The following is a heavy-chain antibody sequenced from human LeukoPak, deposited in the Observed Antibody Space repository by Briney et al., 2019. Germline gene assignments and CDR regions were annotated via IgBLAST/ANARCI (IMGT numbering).Heavy chain of an antibody. Sequence: GASVKVSCEASGYTFSGSYIYWARQAPGQRLKWMGWINPNSGDTHYAQNFQGRVTMTRDTSITTAYMELSSLRSDDTGVYYCARGFYGMDVWGQGTTVTVSS. CDR2: INPNSGDT. V-gene: IGHV1-2*02. J-gene: IGHJ6*02. CDR1: GYTFSGSY. CDR3: ARGFYGMDV.